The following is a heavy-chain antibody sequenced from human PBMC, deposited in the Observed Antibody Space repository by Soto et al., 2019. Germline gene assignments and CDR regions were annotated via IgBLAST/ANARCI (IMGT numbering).Heavy chain of an antibody. Sequence: ETLSLTCTVSGGSIDSGDYYWSWIRQPPGKGLEWIGYVYYSGTTNYNPFLKSRVTLSLDKSKNQFSLKMNSVTAADTAVYHCARDVFAPPKYFDPWGQGTLVTVSS. J-gene: IGHJ5*02. CDR2: VYYSGTT. CDR3: ARDVFAPPKYFDP. V-gene: IGHV4-61*08. CDR1: GGSIDSGDYY. D-gene: IGHD2-2*01.